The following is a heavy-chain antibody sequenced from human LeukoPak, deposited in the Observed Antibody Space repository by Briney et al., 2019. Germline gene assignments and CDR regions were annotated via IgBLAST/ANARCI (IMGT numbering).Heavy chain of an antibody. Sequence: GALRLSCAASGSTFDYSAMTWVRQAPEKGLEWVSTINTGDITFYANSVKGRFTISRDNSKNALFLQMNSLRAEDTAIYYCVKGGFTYYDDWGQGTLVTVSS. CDR1: GSTFDYSA. D-gene: IGHD3-22*01. CDR2: INTGDIT. CDR3: VKGGFTYYDD. J-gene: IGHJ4*02. V-gene: IGHV3-23*01.